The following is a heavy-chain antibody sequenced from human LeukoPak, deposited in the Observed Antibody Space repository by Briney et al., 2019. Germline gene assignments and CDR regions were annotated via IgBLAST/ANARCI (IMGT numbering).Heavy chain of an antibody. Sequence: PSQTLSLTCTVSGGSINSGGYYWSWLRHHPGKGLEWIGYIYYTGSTYYNPSLKSRVTISVDTSKSQFSLKLSSVSAADTAVYYCARELIVPDGGGYYYYYMDVWGKGTTVTVSS. CDR2: IYYTGST. V-gene: IGHV4-31*03. CDR1: GGSINSGGYY. D-gene: IGHD2-2*01. J-gene: IGHJ6*03. CDR3: ARELIVPDGGGYYYYYMDV.